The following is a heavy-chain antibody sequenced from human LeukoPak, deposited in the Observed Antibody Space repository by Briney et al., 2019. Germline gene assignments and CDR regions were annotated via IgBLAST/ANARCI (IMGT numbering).Heavy chain of an antibody. CDR2: ISSSGSTI. V-gene: IGHV3-11*04. CDR1: GFTFSDYY. D-gene: IGHD4-17*01. Sequence: KPGGSLRLSCAASGFTFSDYYMSWLRQAPGKGLEWVSYISSSGSTIYYSDPVTGRFTISRDNAKNSLYLQMNTLRAEDTAVYYCARDLAVTTDLDYWGQGTLVTVSS. J-gene: IGHJ4*02. CDR3: ARDLAVTTDLDY.